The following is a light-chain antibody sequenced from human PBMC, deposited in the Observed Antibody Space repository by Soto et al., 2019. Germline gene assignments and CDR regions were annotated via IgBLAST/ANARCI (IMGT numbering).Light chain of an antibody. CDR2: GNS. V-gene: IGLV1-40*01. CDR3: ISYTSSSTWV. CDR1: SSNIGAGYD. Sequence: QPVLTQPPSVSGAPGQRVTISCTGSSSNIGAGYDVHWYQQLPGTAPKLLIYGNSNRPSGVPDRFSGSKSGTSASLAITGLQAEDEADYYCISYTSSSTWVFGGGTKLTV. J-gene: IGLJ3*02.